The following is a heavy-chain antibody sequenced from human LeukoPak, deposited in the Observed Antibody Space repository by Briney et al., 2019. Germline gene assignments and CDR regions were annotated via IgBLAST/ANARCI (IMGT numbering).Heavy chain of an antibody. CDR3: ARPYDSSGYYYFDY. Sequence: RSLRLSCAASGFTFSSYGMHWVRQAPGKGLEWVAVIWYDGSNKYYADSVKGRFTISRDNSKNTLYLQMNSLRAEDTAVYYCARPYDSSGYYYFDYWGEGTLVTVSS. CDR2: IWYDGSNK. J-gene: IGHJ4*02. V-gene: IGHV3-33*01. CDR1: GFTFSSYG. D-gene: IGHD3-22*01.